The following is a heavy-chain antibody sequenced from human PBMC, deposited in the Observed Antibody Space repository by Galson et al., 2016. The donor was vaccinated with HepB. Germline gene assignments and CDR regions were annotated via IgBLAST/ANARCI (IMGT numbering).Heavy chain of an antibody. Sequence: SLRLSCAASGFTFSNHWMHWVRQVPGKGLVWVLSINYDGRSTNYADSVKGRFTISRDNSKNTLYLQMNSLRAEDTAVYYCAAGNYVVGDWGQGTLVTVSS. CDR3: AAGNYVVGD. J-gene: IGHJ4*02. V-gene: IGHV3-74*01. CDR2: INYDGRST. D-gene: IGHD2-15*01. CDR1: GFTFSNHW.